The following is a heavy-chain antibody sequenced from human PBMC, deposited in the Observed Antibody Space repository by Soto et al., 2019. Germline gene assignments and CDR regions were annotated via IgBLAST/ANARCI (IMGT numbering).Heavy chain of an antibody. V-gene: IGHV1-69*06. CDR3: ARGQSWGETPYYYSGMDV. D-gene: IGHD7-27*01. Sequence: SVKVSCKASGGTFSSYAISWVRQAPGQGLEWMGGIIPIFGTANYAQKFQGRVTITADKSTSTAYMELSSLRSEDTAVYYCARGQSWGETPYYYSGMDVWGQGTTVTVSS. J-gene: IGHJ6*02. CDR1: GGTFSSYA. CDR2: IIPIFGTA.